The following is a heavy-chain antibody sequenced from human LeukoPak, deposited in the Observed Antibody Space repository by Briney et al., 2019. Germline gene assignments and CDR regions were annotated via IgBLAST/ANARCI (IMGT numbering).Heavy chain of an antibody. CDR2: FDPEDGET. V-gene: IGHV1-24*01. Sequence: APVKVSCKVSGYTLTELSMHWVRQAPGKGLEWMGGFDPEDGETIYAQKFQGRVTMTEDTSTDTAYMELSSLRSEDTAVYYCATDPLNVVVPAATKFYGMDVWGQGTTVTVSS. CDR1: GYTLTELS. J-gene: IGHJ6*02. CDR3: ATDPLNVVVPAATKFYGMDV. D-gene: IGHD2-2*01.